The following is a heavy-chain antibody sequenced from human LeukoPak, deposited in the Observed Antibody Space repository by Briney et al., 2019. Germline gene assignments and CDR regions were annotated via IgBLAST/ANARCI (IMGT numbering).Heavy chain of an antibody. CDR2: VKSRSAGETT. CDR1: GFSISNDW. CDR3: TLIQGWGSGSYYRDF. V-gene: IGHV3-15*01. D-gene: IGHD3-10*01. J-gene: IGHJ4*02. Sequence: GGSLRLSCAASGFSISNDWMSRVRQAPGKGLEWVARVKSRSAGETTDYAAPVKGRFTISRDDSKNTLYLQMNSLKTEDTAVYYCTLIQGWGSGSYYRDFWGQGTLVTVSS.